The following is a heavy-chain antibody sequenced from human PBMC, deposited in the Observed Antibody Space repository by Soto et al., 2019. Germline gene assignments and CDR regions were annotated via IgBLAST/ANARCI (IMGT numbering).Heavy chain of an antibody. D-gene: IGHD6-19*01. Sequence: QVQLQESGPGLVKPSGTLSLTCAVSGGSISSTNWWNWVRQPPGKGLEWIGEIDHSGSTNYNPSLKGXXTXSVXKPKNQFSLKLSSVTAADTAVYYCVRDSGNGWKDYWGQGTLVTVSS. CDR1: GGSISSTNW. CDR3: VRDSGNGWKDY. V-gene: IGHV4-4*02. CDR2: IDHSGST. J-gene: IGHJ4*02.